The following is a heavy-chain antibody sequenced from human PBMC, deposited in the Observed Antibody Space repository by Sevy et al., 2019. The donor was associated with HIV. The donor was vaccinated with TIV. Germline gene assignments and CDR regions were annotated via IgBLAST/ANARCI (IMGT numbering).Heavy chain of an antibody. V-gene: IGHV1-46*01. CDR2: INPSGGST. D-gene: IGHD6-19*01. CDR3: ARDVIAVAGQFDY. CDR1: GYTFTSYY. J-gene: IGHJ4*02. Sequence: ASVKVSCKASGYTFTSYYMHWVRQAPGQGLEWMGIINPSGGSTSNSQKFQGRVTMTRDTSTSTVYMELSSLRSEDTAVYYCARDVIAVAGQFDYWGQGTLVTVSS.